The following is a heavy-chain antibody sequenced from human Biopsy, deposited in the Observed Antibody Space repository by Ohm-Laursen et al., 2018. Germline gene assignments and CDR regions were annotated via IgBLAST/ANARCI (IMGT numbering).Heavy chain of an antibody. CDR2: ISYSGTT. J-gene: IGHJ2*01. Sequence: TLSLTCTVSGGSIGGGEYYWNWIRQPPGKGLEWIGFISYSGTTFYNPSLESLLTISIDTSKNHFSLNLRSVTAADTAVYYCARGVPHYDGSGFPLAGYWYFDLWGRGTLVTVSS. V-gene: IGHV4-31*01. CDR3: ARGVPHYDGSGFPLAGYWYFDL. D-gene: IGHD3-22*01. CDR1: GGSIGGGEYY.